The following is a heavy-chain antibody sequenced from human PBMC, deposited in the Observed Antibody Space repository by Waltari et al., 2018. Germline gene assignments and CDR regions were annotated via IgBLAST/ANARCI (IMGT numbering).Heavy chain of an antibody. Sequence: EVQLVESGGGLIQPGGSLRPPCAASGFTVSSNYMSWVRQAPGKGLELVSVFYSGGSTYYADSVKGRFTISRDNSKNTLYLQMNSLRTEDTAVYYSARGDGVRGVIFDYWGQGTLVTVSS. V-gene: IGHV3-53*01. J-gene: IGHJ4*02. CDR3: ARGDGVRGVIFDY. D-gene: IGHD3-10*01. CDR2: FYSGGST. CDR1: GFTVSSNY.